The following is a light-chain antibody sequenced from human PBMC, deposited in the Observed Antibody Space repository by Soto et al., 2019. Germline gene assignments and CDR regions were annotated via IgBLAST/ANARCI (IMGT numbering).Light chain of an antibody. CDR1: QGVGGGSVAWYVSGTY. CDR3: QQYDHAPWN. J-gene: IGKJ1*01. Sequence: EVVLTQSPGTLSLSPGARATLSCRASQGVGGGSVAWYVSGTYLARYQQKPGQAPRLLIYGTSTSATGIPHRGSGSGSGTALTRTISTLEPEDSAMYYCQQYDHAPWNFGQGTKVEIK. CDR2: GTS. V-gene: IGKV3-20*01.